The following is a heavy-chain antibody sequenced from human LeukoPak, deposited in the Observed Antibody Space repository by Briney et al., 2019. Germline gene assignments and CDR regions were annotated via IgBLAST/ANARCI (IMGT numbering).Heavy chain of an antibody. J-gene: IGHJ4*02. CDR2: ISGSGGST. D-gene: IGHD5-18*01. CDR1: GFTFSIYD. Sequence: GGSLRLSCAASGFTFSIYDVSWVRQAPGKGMEWVSAISGSGGSTYYADSVKGRFTISRDNSKNTLYLQMNSLRAEDTAVYYCAKVRYSYGPYYFDYSGQGTLVTVSS. CDR3: AKVRYSYGPYYFDY. V-gene: IGHV3-23*01.